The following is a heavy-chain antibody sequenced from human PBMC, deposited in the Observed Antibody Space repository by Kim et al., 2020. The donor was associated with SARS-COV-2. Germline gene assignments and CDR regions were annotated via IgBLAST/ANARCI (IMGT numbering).Heavy chain of an antibody. V-gene: IGHV3-15*01. CDR2: IKSKTDGGTT. D-gene: IGHD3-22*01. Sequence: GGSLRLSCAASGFTFSNAWMSWVRQAPGKGLEWVGRIKSKTDGGTTDYAAPVKGRFTISRDDSKNTLYLQMNSLKTEDTAVYYCTTGTDYYDSSEGFDYWGQGTLVTVSS. J-gene: IGHJ4*02. CDR3: TTGTDYYDSSEGFDY. CDR1: GFTFSNAW.